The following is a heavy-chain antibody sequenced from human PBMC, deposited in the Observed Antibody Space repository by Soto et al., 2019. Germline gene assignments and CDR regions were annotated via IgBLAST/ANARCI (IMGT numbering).Heavy chain of an antibody. CDR1: GGSISSSNW. CDR3: AGWGAGSWYGYYFDY. Sequence: QVQLQESGPGLVKPSGTLSLTCAVSGGSISSSNWWSWVRQPPGKGLEWIGEIYHSGSTNYNPSLMSRLTTAVDTPKTQFSPKLSPVTAPATAPYYGAGWGAGSWYGYYFDYWGQGTLVTVSP. J-gene: IGHJ4*02. D-gene: IGHD6-13*01. V-gene: IGHV4-4*02. CDR2: IYHSGST.